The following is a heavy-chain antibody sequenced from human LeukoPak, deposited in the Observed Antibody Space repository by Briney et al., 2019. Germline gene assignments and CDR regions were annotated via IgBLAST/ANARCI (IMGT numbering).Heavy chain of an antibody. V-gene: IGHV3-23*01. J-gene: IGHJ4*02. Sequence: PGGSLRLSCAASGFTFSSYAMSWVRQAPGKGLEWVSAISGSGGSTYYADSVKGRFTISRDNSKNTLYLQMNSLRAEDTAVYYCAKDYYDSSGYYDLDYWGQGTLVTVSS. CDR1: GFTFSSYA. CDR3: AKDYYDSSGYYDLDY. CDR2: ISGSGGST. D-gene: IGHD3-22*01.